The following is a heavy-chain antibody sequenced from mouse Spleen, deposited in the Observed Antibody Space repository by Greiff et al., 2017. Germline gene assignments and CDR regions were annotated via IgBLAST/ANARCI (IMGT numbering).Heavy chain of an antibody. V-gene: IGHV1-81*01. CDR3: ARYGNYVGY. J-gene: IGHJ2*01. CDR1: GYTFTSYG. Sequence: VKLQESGAELARPGASVKLSCKASGYTFTSYGISWVKQRTGQGLEWIGEIYPRSGNTYYNEKFKGKATLTADKSSSTAYMELRSLTSEDSAVYFCARYGNYVGYWGQGTTLTVSS. D-gene: IGHD2-1*01. CDR2: IYPRSGNT.